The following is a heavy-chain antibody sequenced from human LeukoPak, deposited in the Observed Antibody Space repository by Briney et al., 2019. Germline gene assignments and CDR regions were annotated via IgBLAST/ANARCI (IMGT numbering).Heavy chain of an antibody. J-gene: IGHJ4*02. D-gene: IGHD2-2*01. V-gene: IGHV3-7*01. CDR2: ISQDGSEK. Sequence: PGGSLRLSCAASGFTFSDHYMDWVRQAPGKGLAWVASISQDGSEKYYLDSVKGRFTISRDNAKNSLYLQMNSLRAEDTAIYYCAKAARPTNWGQGTLVTVSS. CDR3: AKAARPTN. CDR1: GFTFSDHY.